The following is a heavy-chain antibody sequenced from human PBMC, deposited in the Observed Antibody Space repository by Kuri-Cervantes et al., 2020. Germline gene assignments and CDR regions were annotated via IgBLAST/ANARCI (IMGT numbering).Heavy chain of an antibody. D-gene: IGHD3-9*01. Sequence: SETLSLTCAVSGGSISSSNWWSWVRQPPGKGLEWIGEIYHSGSTNYNPSLKSRVTISVDKSKNQFSLKLSSVTAADTAVYYCARDYDILTGYQNWYFDLWGRGTLVTVSS. J-gene: IGHJ2*01. CDR3: ARDYDILTGYQNWYFDL. CDR2: IYHSGST. V-gene: IGHV4-4*02. CDR1: GGSISSSNW.